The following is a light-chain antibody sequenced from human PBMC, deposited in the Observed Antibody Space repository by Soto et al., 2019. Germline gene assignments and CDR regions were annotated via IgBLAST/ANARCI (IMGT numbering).Light chain of an antibody. CDR2: DVS. J-gene: IGLJ1*01. V-gene: IGLV2-14*01. Sequence: QSALTQPASVSGSPGQPITISCTGTSSDVGSFDSVAWYQHNPGKAPKLMIYDVSNRPSGVSSRFSGSKSGNTASLSISGLQTEEEANYYCSSFTTRSTLVFGTGTKLTVL. CDR3: SSFTTRSTLV. CDR1: SSDVGSFDS.